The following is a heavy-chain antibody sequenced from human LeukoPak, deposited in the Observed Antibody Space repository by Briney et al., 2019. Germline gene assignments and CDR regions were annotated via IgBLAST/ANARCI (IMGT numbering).Heavy chain of an antibody. J-gene: IGHJ4*02. CDR2: IYYSGST. CDR3: ARDLLTDYGDYGLDY. CDR1: GGSISSSYY. D-gene: IGHD4-17*01. Sequence: SETLSLTCTVSGGSISSSYYWGWIRQPPGKGLEWIGSIYYSGSTYYNPSLKSRVTISVDTSKNQFSLKLSSVTAADTAVYYCARDLLTDYGDYGLDYWGQGTLVTVSS. V-gene: IGHV4-39*02.